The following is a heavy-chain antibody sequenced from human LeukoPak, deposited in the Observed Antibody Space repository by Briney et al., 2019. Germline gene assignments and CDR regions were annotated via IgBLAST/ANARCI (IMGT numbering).Heavy chain of an antibody. J-gene: IGHJ5*02. V-gene: IGHV4-34*01. CDR1: GGSYSGYY. CDR3: ARCRMQQLVLGWFDP. D-gene: IGHD6-13*01. Sequence: SETLSLTCAVYGGSYSGYYWSWIRQPPGKGLEWIGEINHSGSTNYNPSLKGRVTISVDTSKNQSSLKLSSVTAADTAVYYCARCRMQQLVLGWFDPWGQGTLVTVSS. CDR2: INHSGST.